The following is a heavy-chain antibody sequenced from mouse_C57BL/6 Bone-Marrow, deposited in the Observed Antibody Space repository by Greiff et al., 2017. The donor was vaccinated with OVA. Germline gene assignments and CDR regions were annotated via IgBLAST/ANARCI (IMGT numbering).Heavy chain of an antibody. CDR1: GYTFTSYW. Sequence: QVQLQQPGAELVKPGASVQVSCKASGYTFTSYWMHWVKQRPGQGLEWSGRIHPSDSDTNYNQKFKGKATLTVDKSSSTAYMQLSSLTSEDSAVYYCAIGPPYWYFDVWGTGTTVTVSS. CDR3: AIGPPYWYFDV. J-gene: IGHJ1*03. CDR2: IHPSDSDT. V-gene: IGHV1-74*01.